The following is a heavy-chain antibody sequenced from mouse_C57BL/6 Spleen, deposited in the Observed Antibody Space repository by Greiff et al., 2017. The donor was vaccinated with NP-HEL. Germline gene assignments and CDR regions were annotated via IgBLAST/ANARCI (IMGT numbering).Heavy chain of an antibody. CDR2: INPNNGGT. J-gene: IGHJ2*01. CDR3: ARSPIYYYGSSPWYFDY. D-gene: IGHD1-1*01. Sequence: EVKLQQSGPELVKPGASVKMSCKASGYTFTDYNMHWVKQSHGKSLEWIGYINPNNGGTSYNQKFKGKATLTVNKSSSTAYMELRSLTSEDSAVYYCARSPIYYYGSSPWYFDYWGQGTTLTVSS. CDR1: GYTFTDYN. V-gene: IGHV1-22*01.